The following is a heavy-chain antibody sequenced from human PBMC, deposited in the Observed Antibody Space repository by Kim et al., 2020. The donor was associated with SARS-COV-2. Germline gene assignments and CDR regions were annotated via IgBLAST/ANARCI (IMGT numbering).Heavy chain of an antibody. CDR3: AKWSGGCAVGS. Sequence: GGSLRLSCAASGFTFSYYWMTWVRQTPGKGLEWVSNINGSGGGPSYVDSVKGRFTISRDNAKNSLYLQMNSLGDEDTAVYYCAKWSGGCAVGSWDQGT. CDR1: GFTFSYYW. D-gene: IGHD2-15*01. V-gene: IGHV3-48*02. CDR2: INGSGGGP. J-gene: IGHJ4*03.